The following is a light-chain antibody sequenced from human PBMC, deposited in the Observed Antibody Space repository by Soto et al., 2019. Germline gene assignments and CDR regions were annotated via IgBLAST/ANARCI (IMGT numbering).Light chain of an antibody. CDR1: SSDVGAYDY. CDR3: TSYSGITTLGV. CDR2: DVS. V-gene: IGLV2-14*03. Sequence: QSALTQPASVSRSPGQSITISCTGTSSDVGAYDYVSWYQQHPGTAPKLIIYDVSHRPSGVSDRFSGSKSGNTASLTISGLQAEDEANYYCTSYSGITTLGVFGTGTKLTVL. J-gene: IGLJ1*01.